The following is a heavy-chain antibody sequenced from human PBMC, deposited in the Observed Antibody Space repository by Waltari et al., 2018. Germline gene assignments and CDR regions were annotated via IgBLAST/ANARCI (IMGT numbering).Heavy chain of an antibody. Sequence: EVQLLESGGGLVQPGGSLRLSCAASGFTFSSYAMSWVRQAPGKGLEWVSAISGSGGSTYYADSVKGRFTISRDNSKNTLYLQMNSLRAEDTAVYYCAKEDCSSTSCYMWYYYYGMDVWGQGTTVTVSS. J-gene: IGHJ6*02. CDR3: AKEDCSSTSCYMWYYYYGMDV. D-gene: IGHD2-2*02. CDR2: ISGSGGST. CDR1: GFTFSSYA. V-gene: IGHV3-23*01.